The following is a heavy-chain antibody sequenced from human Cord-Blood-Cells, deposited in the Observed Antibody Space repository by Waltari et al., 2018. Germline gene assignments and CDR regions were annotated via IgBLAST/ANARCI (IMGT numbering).Heavy chain of an antibody. CDR2: ISSNGGST. Sequence: EVQLVESGGGLVQPGGSLRLSCSASGFTFSSYAMHWVRQAPGKGLECVSAISSNGGSTYYADSVKGRFTISRDNSKNTLYLQMSSLRAEDTAVYYCVKADDYDYWGQGTLVTGSS. CDR1: GFTFSSYA. CDR3: VKADDYDY. V-gene: IGHV3-64D*09. J-gene: IGHJ4*02. D-gene: IGHD4-17*01.